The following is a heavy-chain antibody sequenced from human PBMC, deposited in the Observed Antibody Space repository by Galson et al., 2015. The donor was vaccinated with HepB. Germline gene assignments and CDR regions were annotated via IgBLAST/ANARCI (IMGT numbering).Heavy chain of an antibody. Sequence: SLRLSCAASGFTFSSYGMHWVRQAPGKGLEWVAVISYDGSNKYYADSVKGRFTISRDNSKNTLYLQMNSLRAEDTAVYYCAKKDVPDFWSGYTSADLPPSWPYGMDVWGQGTTVTVSS. CDR2: ISYDGSNK. V-gene: IGHV3-30*18. CDR1: GFTFSSYG. D-gene: IGHD3-3*01. J-gene: IGHJ6*02. CDR3: AKKDVPDFWSGYTSADLPPSWPYGMDV.